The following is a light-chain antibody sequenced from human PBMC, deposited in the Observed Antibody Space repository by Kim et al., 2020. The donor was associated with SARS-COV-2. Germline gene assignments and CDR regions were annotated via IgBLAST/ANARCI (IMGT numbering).Light chain of an antibody. Sequence: DIQMTQSPSSLSASVGDRVTITCQASQDISNYLTWYQQKPGKAPKLLIYDASNLETGVPSRFSGSGSGTDFTFTISSLQPEDIATYYCQPYDNLPLTFGGGTKVDIK. CDR1: QDISNY. J-gene: IGKJ4*01. CDR3: QPYDNLPLT. CDR2: DAS. V-gene: IGKV1-33*01.